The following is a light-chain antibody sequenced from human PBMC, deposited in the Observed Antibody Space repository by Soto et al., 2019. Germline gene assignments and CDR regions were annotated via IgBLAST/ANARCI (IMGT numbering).Light chain of an antibody. CDR1: QSVGSD. Sequence: EIVMTQSPATLSVSPGERATLSCRASQSVGSDLAWYQQQPGQAPRLLIYDASSRATGIPDRFSGSGSATAFTLPISRLEPEAFAVYYCQQYSSSPLTFGGGTKVDIK. CDR3: QQYSSSPLT. J-gene: IGKJ4*01. V-gene: IGKV3-20*01. CDR2: DAS.